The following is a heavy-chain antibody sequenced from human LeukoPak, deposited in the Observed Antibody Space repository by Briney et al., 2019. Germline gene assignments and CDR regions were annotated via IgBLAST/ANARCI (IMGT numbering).Heavy chain of an antibody. CDR1: GYSLSSGYY. CDR3: ARVVGSWNYIKDYYYMDV. D-gene: IGHD1-7*01. J-gene: IGHJ6*03. CDR2: IYHSGST. Sequence: SETLSLTCTVSGYSLSSGYYWGWIRQPPGKGLEWIGSIYHSGSTYYNPSLKSRVTISVDTSKNQFSLKLSSVTAADTAVYYCARVVGSWNYIKDYYYMDVWGKGTTVTVSS. V-gene: IGHV4-38-2*02.